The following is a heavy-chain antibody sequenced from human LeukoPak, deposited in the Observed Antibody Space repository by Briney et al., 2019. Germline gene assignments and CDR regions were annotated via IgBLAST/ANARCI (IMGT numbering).Heavy chain of an antibody. CDR2: IYSGGST. D-gene: IGHD2-15*01. CDR1: GFTVGPYY. V-gene: IGHV3-66*01. J-gene: IGHJ4*02. Sequence: GGSLRLSCVDSGFTVGPYYLSWVRQAPGKGLEWVSVIYSGGSTYFADSVKGRFTISRDISKNTVYLQMNSLRVEDTAVYYCARGLGTNYGGYCSGGSCPFYWGQGTLVTVSS. CDR3: ARGLGTNYGGYCSGGSCPFY.